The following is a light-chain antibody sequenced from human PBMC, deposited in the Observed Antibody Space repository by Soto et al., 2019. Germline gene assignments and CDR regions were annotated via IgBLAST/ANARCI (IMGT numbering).Light chain of an antibody. Sequence: DIQMTQSPSTLSASVGDRVTITCRASQNIERWLAWYQQKPGKAPKLLLYDVSSLESGVPSRFSGSGSGTEFLLTIHGLQPDDFATYFCQQFKSGTWTFGQGTKVEVK. J-gene: IGKJ1*01. CDR2: DVS. CDR1: QNIERW. CDR3: QQFKSGTWT. V-gene: IGKV1-5*01.